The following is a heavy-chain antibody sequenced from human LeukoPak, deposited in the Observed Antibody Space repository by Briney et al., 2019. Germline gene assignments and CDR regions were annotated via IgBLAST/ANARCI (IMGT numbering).Heavy chain of an antibody. CDR2: INSDGSST. D-gene: IGHD3-3*01. Sequence: QPGGSLRLSCSASGFTFNNYWMHWVRQSPVKGLVWVSRINSDGSSTSYADSVKGRFTISRDNAKNTLYLQMNSLRAEDTALYYCARATIFGVAHGMDVWGQGTTVTVSS. CDR1: GFTFNNYW. CDR3: ARATIFGVAHGMDV. V-gene: IGHV3-74*01. J-gene: IGHJ6*02.